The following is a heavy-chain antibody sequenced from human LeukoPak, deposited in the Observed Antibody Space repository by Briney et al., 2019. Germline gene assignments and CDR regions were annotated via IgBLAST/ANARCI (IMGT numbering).Heavy chain of an antibody. J-gene: IGHJ4*02. CDR1: GGSISSGDYY. V-gene: IGHV4-30-4*01. D-gene: IGHD5-24*01. CDR2: IYYSGST. CDR3: ARGVQGRGKMATCDFDY. Sequence: SQTLSLTCTVSGGSISSGDYYWSWIRQPPGKGLEWIGYIYYSGSTYYNPSLKSRVTISVDTSKNQFSLKLSSVTAADTAVYYCARGVQGRGKMATCDFDYWGQGTLVTVSS.